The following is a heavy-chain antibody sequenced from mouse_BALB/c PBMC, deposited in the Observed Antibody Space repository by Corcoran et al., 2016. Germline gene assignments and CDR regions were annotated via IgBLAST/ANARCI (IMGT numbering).Heavy chain of an antibody. V-gene: IGHV9-1*02. D-gene: IGHD1-1*01. Sequence: QIPLVQSGPELKKPGETVKISCKASGYTFTNYGMNWVKQAPGKGLKWMGWINTYTGEPTYADDFKGRFAFSLETSASTAYLQINNLKNEDMATYFCARGTTRVDYWGQGTSVTVSS. CDR2: INTYTGEP. J-gene: IGHJ4*01. CDR1: GYTFTNYG. CDR3: ARGTTRVDY.